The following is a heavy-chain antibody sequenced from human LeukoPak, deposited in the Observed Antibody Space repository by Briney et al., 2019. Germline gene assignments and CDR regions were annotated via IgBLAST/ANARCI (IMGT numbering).Heavy chain of an antibody. D-gene: IGHD6-19*01. CDR2: ISGSGGST. V-gene: IGHV3-23*01. J-gene: IGHJ4*02. CDR1: GFTFSSYA. CDR3: AKADSSGWYRYYFDY. Sequence: GGSLRLSCAASGFTFSSYAMSWVRQAPGKGLEWVSAISGSGGSTYYADSVKGRFTISRDNSKNTLYLQMNSLRAEDTAVYYCAKADSSGWYRYYFDYWGQGTLVTVSS.